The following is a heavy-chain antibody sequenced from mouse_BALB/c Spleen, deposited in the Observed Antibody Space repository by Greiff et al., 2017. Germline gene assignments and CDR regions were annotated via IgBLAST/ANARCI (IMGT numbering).Heavy chain of an antibody. CDR2: ISYSGST. CDR3: ARSYYYGSSPYWYFDV. CDR1: GDSITSGY. D-gene: IGHD1-1*01. V-gene: IGHV3-8*02. J-gene: IGHJ1*01. Sequence: EVMLVESGPSLVKPSQTLSLTCSVTGDSITSGYWNWIRKFPGNKLEYMGYISYSGSTYYNPSLKSRISITRDTSKNQYYLQLNSVTTEDTATYYCARSYYYGSSPYWYFDVWGAGTTVTVSS.